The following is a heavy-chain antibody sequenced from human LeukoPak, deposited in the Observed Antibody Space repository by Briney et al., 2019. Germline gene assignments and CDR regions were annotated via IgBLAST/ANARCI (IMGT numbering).Heavy chain of an antibody. CDR1: GFTFSDYA. D-gene: IGHD2-2*01. CDR3: ATVFSSSNEFFDY. Sequence: GGSLRLSCAASGFTFSDYAMSWVRQAPGKGLEWVSAISGSGGSTYYADSVKGRFTISRDNPKNTLYLQMNSLRAEDTAVYYCATVFSSSNEFFDYWGQGALVTVSS. V-gene: IGHV3-23*01. CDR2: ISGSGGST. J-gene: IGHJ4*02.